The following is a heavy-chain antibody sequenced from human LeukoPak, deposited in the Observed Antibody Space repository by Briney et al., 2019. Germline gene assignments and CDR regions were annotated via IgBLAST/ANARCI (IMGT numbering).Heavy chain of an antibody. J-gene: IGHJ4*02. CDR3: ARPAAMAQIDY. D-gene: IGHD5-18*01. CDR2: IYPGDSDT. Sequence: GESLKISCTGSGYDFTNFWIGWVRQMPGKGLEWMGIIYPGDSDTRYSPSFQGQVTISADKSISTAYLQWSSLKASDTAMYYCARPAAMAQIDYWGQGTLVTVSS. V-gene: IGHV5-51*01. CDR1: GYDFTNFW.